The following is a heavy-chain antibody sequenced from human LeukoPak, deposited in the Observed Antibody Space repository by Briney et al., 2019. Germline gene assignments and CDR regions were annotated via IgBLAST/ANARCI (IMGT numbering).Heavy chain of an antibody. V-gene: IGHV3-23*01. CDR1: GCSFSSYA. CDR3: AKGLFDLGELSYFDY. D-gene: IGHD3-16*02. CDR2: ISGSGGST. J-gene: IGHJ4*02. Sequence: GGSLRLSCAASGCSFSSYAMSWVRQAPGKGLEWVSAISGSGGSTYYADSVKGRFTISRDNSKNTLYLQMNSLRAEDTAVYYCAKGLFDLGELSYFDYWGQGTLVTVSS.